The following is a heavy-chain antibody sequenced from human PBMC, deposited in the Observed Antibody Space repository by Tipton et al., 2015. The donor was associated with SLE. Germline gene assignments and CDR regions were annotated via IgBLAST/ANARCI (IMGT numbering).Heavy chain of an antibody. J-gene: IGHJ3*02. Sequence: SLRLSCAASGFSFSSYYMNWGRQVPGKGLAWVSRIETDGRSTAYADSVKGRFTVSRDNAQDTLFLQMNSLRAEDSGVYYCARAFRLGLDSFDIWGQGTTVTVSA. CDR1: GFSFSSYY. CDR2: IETDGRST. D-gene: IGHD3/OR15-3a*01. CDR3: ARAFRLGLDSFDI. V-gene: IGHV3-74*01.